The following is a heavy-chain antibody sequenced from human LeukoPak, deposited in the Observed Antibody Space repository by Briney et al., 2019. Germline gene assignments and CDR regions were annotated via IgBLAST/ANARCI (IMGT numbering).Heavy chain of an antibody. CDR3: ARREMATISLDP. CDR1: GDTFSSYA. D-gene: IGHD5-24*01. J-gene: IGHJ5*02. CDR2: IIPIFGTA. Sequence: ASVKVSCKASGDTFSSYAISWVRQAPGQGLEWMGGIIPIFGTANYAQKFQGRVTITADESTSTAYMELSSLRSEDTAVYYCARREMATISLDPWGQGTLVTVSS. V-gene: IGHV1-69*13.